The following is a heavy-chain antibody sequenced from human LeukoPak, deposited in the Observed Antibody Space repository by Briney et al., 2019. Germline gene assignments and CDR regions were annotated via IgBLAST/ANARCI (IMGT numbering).Heavy chain of an antibody. CDR2: ISYDGSNK. D-gene: IGHD3-10*01. J-gene: IGHJ4*02. CDR3: AKDLHRGYLDY. CDR1: GFTFSSYA. Sequence: GRSLRLSCAASGFTFSSYAMHWVRQAPGKGLEWVAVISYDGSNKYYADSVKGRFTISRDNSKNTLYLQMNSLRAEDTAVYYCAKDLHRGYLDYWGQGTLVTVSS. V-gene: IGHV3-30*04.